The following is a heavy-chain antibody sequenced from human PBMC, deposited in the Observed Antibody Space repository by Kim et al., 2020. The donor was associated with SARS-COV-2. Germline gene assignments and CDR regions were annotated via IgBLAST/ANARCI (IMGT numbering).Heavy chain of an antibody. CDR3: AKDIGYCSGGSCYPPYYYYYGMDV. V-gene: IGHV3-9*01. J-gene: IGHJ6*02. Sequence: GGSLRLSCAASGFTFGDYAMHWVRQAPGKGLEWVSGISWNSGSIGYADSVKGRFTISRDNAKNSLYLQMNSLRAEDTALYYCAKDIGYCSGGSCYPPYYYYYGMDVWGQGTTVTVSS. D-gene: IGHD2-15*01. CDR1: GFTFGDYA. CDR2: ISWNSGSI.